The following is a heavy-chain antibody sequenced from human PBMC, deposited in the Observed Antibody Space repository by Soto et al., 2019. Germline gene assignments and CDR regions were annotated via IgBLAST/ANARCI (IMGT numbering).Heavy chain of an antibody. D-gene: IGHD7-27*01. CDR3: ARGPSGDKVDY. Sequence: SETLSLTCAVSGGSISSGDWWSWVRQPPGERLEWIGEIFHSGTTNYNPSLKSRVTISVDKSKNQFSLKLNSVSAADTAVYYCARGPSGDKVDYWGQGIQVTVSS. CDR2: IFHSGTT. CDR1: GGSISSGDW. J-gene: IGHJ4*02. V-gene: IGHV4-4*02.